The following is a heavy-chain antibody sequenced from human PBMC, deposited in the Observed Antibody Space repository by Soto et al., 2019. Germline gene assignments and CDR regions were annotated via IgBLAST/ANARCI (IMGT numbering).Heavy chain of an antibody. Sequence: SETLSLTCTVSGGSISSYYWSWIRQPPGKGLEWIGYIYYSGSTNYNPSLKSRVTISVDTSKNQFSLKLSSVTAADTAVYYCAASGSYPFDYWGQGTLVTVSS. J-gene: IGHJ4*02. CDR1: GGSISSYY. V-gene: IGHV4-59*01. CDR2: IYYSGST. CDR3: AASGSYPFDY. D-gene: IGHD1-26*01.